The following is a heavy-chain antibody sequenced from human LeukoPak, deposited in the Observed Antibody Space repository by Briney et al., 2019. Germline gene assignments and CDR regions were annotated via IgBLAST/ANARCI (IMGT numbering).Heavy chain of an antibody. J-gene: IGHJ4*02. CDR1: GGTFSSYA. V-gene: IGHV1-69*05. CDR3: ATRMHYYDSSGYDYGNFDY. D-gene: IGHD3-22*01. Sequence: GASVNVSCKASGGTFSSYAISWVRQAPGQGLEWMGGIIPIFGTANYAQKFQGRVTITTDESTSTAYMELSSLRSGDTAVYYCATRMHYYDSSGYDYGNFDYWGQGTLVTVSS. CDR2: IIPIFGTA.